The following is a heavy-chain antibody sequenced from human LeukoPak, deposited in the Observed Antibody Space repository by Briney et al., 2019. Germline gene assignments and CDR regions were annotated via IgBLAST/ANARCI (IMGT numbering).Heavy chain of an antibody. V-gene: IGHV1-18*01. J-gene: IGHJ4*02. CDR1: GYSFTTYG. Sequence: ASVKVSCKTSGYSFTTYGVSWVRQAPGQGLEWLAWISAYGGNTNYAQNFQDRITMTTDTSTSTAYMELRNLKSDDTAVYYCARDLDCVFDYWGQGTLVTVSS. D-gene: IGHD2-21*02. CDR3: ARDLDCVFDY. CDR2: ISAYGGNT.